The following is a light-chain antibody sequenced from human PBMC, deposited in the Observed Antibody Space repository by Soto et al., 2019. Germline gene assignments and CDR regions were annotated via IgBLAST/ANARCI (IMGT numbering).Light chain of an antibody. V-gene: IGKV3-20*01. CDR3: HQLGSSPLGT. J-gene: IGKJ3*01. CDR1: QSISSSF. CDR2: RAS. Sequence: EIVLTQSPGTLSLSPGERATLSCRASQSISSSFLAWYQQKPGQAPRLLIYRASRRAPGIPDRFSGSRSWTAITLTISRLEPDDFAVYYCHQLGSSPLGTFGPGTKVEIK.